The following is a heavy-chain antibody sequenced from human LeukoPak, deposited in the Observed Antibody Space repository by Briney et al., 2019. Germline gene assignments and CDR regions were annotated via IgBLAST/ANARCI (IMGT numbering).Heavy chain of an antibody. CDR3: ATVPGYCSGGSCYSHRFDY. CDR1: GGTFSSYA. V-gene: IGHV1-69*13. D-gene: IGHD2-15*01. CDR2: IIPIFGTA. Sequence: GASVKVSCKASGGTFSSYAISWVRQAPGQGLEWMGGIIPIFGTANYAQKFQGRVTITADESTSTAYMELSSLRSEDTAVYYCATVPGYCSGGSCYSHRFDYWGQGTLVTVSS. J-gene: IGHJ4*02.